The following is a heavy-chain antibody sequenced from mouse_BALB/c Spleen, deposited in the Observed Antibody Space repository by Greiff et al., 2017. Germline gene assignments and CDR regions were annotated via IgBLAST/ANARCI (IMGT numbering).Heavy chain of an antibody. CDR2: IYPGDGDT. D-gene: IGHD1-1*01. V-gene: IGHV1-80*01. CDR1: GYAFSSYW. Sequence: QVQLQQSGAELVRPGSSVKISCKASGYAFSSYWMNWVKQRPGQGLEWIGQIYPGDGDTNYNGKFKGKATLTADKSSRTAYMQLSSLTSEDSAVYFCARRASYYGSREDAMDYWGQGTSVTVSS. CDR3: ARRASYYGSREDAMDY. J-gene: IGHJ4*01.